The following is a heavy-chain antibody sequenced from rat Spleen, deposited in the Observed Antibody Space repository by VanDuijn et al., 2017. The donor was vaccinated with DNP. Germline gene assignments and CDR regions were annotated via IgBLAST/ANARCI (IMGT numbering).Heavy chain of an antibody. CDR2: ISYDGSST. CDR1: GFTFSNYD. D-gene: IGHD5-1*01. Sequence: EVQLVKSGGGLVQPGRSLKLSCAASGFTFSNYDMAWVRQAPKKGLEWVATISYDGSSTYYRDSVKGRFTISRDNAKSTLYLQMDSLRSEDTATYYCTTINWERWYFDFWGPGTMVTVSS. V-gene: IGHV5-7*01. CDR3: TTINWERWYFDF. J-gene: IGHJ1*01.